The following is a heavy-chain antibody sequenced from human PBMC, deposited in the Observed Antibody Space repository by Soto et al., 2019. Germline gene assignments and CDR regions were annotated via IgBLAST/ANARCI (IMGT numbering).Heavy chain of an antibody. CDR1: GLSFSCYY. J-gene: IGHJ5*02. D-gene: IGHD6-13*01. CDR2: INHSGST. CDR3: ARAVTATYSSSHNWFDP. Sequence: SDTLSLTCAFYGLSFSCYYWSWVRPPPGKGLEWIGEINHSGSTNYNPSLKSRVTISVDTSKNQFSLKLSSVTAADTAVYYCARAVTATYSSSHNWFDPWGQGTLVTVSS. V-gene: IGHV4-34*01.